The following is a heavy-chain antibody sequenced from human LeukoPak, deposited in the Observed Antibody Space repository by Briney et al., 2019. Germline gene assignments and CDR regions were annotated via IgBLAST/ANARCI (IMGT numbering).Heavy chain of an antibody. CDR3: ARGGDY. D-gene: IGHD3-16*01. J-gene: IGHJ4*02. Sequence: ASVKVSCKASGGTFNNHAISWVRQAPGQGLEWMGGIIPIFGTANYAQKFQGRVTITADESTSTAYMELSSLRSEDTAVYYYARGGDYWGQGTLVTVSS. V-gene: IGHV1-69*01. CDR1: GGTFNNHA. CDR2: IIPIFGTA.